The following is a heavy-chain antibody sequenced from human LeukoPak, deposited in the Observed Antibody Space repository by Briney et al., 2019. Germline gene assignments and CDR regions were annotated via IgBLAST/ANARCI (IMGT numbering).Heavy chain of an antibody. D-gene: IGHD5-18*01. CDR3: VRERDRGYSYGSFDY. J-gene: IGHJ4*01. Sequence: ASVKVSCKASGYTFTSYYMHWVRQAPGQGLEWMGIINPSGGSTSYAQKFQGRVTTTRDTSTSTVYMELSSLRSEDTAVYYCVRERDRGYSYGSFDYWAKEPWSPSPQ. CDR1: GYTFTSYY. V-gene: IGHV1-46*01. CDR2: INPSGGST.